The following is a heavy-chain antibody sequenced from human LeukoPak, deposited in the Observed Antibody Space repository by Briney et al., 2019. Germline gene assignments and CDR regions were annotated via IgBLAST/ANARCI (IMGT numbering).Heavy chain of an antibody. J-gene: IGHJ4*02. D-gene: IGHD1-1*01. V-gene: IGHV1-2*06. CDR2: INPNSGGT. Sequence: ASVKVSCKASGYTFTGYYMHWVRQAPGQGLEWMGRINPNSGGTNYAQKFQGRVTMTRGTSTSTVYMELSSLRSEETAVYYCARATTSNYYFDYWGQGTLVTVSS. CDR3: ARATTSNYYFDY. CDR1: GYTFTGYY.